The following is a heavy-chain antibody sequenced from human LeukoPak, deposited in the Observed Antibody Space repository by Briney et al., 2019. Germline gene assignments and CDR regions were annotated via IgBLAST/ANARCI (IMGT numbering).Heavy chain of an antibody. CDR3: ARLSGYSSGHYYSDY. D-gene: IGHD3-22*01. CDR2: IYYRGST. V-gene: IGHV4-59*01. Sequence: NPSETLSLTCTVSGGSISSDYWSWIRQPPGKGLEWIGYIYYRGSTNYNPSLKSRVTISVDTSKNQLSLKLSSVTAADTAVYYCARLSGYSSGHYYSDYWGQGTLVTVSS. CDR1: GGSISSDY. J-gene: IGHJ4*02.